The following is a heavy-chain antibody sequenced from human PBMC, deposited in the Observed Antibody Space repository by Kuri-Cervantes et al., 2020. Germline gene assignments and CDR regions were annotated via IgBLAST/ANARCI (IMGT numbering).Heavy chain of an antibody. CDR3: ARVEIRPYSGYVGGIDY. CDR2: ISAYNGNT. J-gene: IGHJ4*02. Sequence: SVKVSCKASGYTFTSYGISWVRQAPGQGLEWMGWISAYNGNTNCAQKLQGRVTMTTDTSTSTAYMGLSSLRSEDTAVYYCARVEIRPYSGYVGGIDYWGQGTLVTVSS. V-gene: IGHV1-18*01. CDR1: GYTFTSYG. D-gene: IGHD5-12*01.